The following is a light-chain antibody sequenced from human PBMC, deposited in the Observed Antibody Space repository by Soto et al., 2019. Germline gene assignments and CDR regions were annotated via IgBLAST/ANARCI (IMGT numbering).Light chain of an antibody. V-gene: IGKV3-20*01. J-gene: IGKJ3*01. CDR3: QQYGSSPPLT. CDR1: QSVTSTY. Sequence: EIVLTQSPGTLSLSPGERATLSCRASQSVTSTYLAWYQQKPGQAPRLLIYGASTRATGIPDRFSGSGSVTYFTLTISRLEPEDFAVDLCQQYGSSPPLTFGHGTKVYIK. CDR2: GAS.